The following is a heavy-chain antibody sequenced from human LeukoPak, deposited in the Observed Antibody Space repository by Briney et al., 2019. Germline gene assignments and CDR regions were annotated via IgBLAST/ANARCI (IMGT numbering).Heavy chain of an antibody. D-gene: IGHD2-2*01. CDR3: ARVGYCSSTSCYDGYDY. CDR2: ISSSSSYI. V-gene: IGHV3-21*01. J-gene: IGHJ4*02. CDR1: GFTFSSYA. Sequence: PGGSLRLSCAASGFTFSSYAMSWVRQAPGKGLEWVSSISSSSSYIYYADSVKGRFTISRDNAKNSLYLQMNSLRAEDTAVYYCARVGYCSSTSCYDGYDYWGQGTLVTVSS.